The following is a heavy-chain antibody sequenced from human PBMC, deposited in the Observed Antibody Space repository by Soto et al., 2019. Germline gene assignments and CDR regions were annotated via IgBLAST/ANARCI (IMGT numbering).Heavy chain of an antibody. CDR2: IHYSGST. V-gene: IGHV4-31*03. Sequence: QVQLQESGPGLVEPSQTLSLTCTVSGASISSGGHNWSWIRQHPGKGLEWIGFIHYSGSTSYNPSLEGRVGTSVDTSRNQFSLRLSSVTAADTGVYYCTSGRDASKTGYWGQGTPVTVSS. D-gene: IGHD7-27*01. CDR3: TSGRDASKTGY. CDR1: GASISSGGHN. J-gene: IGHJ4*02.